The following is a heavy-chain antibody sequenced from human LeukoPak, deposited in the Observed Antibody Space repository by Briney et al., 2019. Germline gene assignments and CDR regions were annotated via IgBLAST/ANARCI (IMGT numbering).Heavy chain of an antibody. CDR2: IDADSGDT. D-gene: IGHD2-2*02. V-gene: IGHV1-3*01. CDR1: GYTFSAYT. CDR3: AKETPNTDWFDP. J-gene: IGHJ5*02. Sequence: ASVKVSCKASGYTFSAYTIHWVRQAPGQRFEWMGWIDADSGDTRYSQKFQGRVTFTRDTSASTVYMELSSLRSEDTAIYYCAKETPNTDWFDPWGQGTLVTVSS.